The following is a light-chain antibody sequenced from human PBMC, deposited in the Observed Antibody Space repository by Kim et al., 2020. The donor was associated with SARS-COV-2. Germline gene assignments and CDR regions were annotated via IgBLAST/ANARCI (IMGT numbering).Light chain of an antibody. CDR1: QSISSY. J-gene: IGKJ4*01. V-gene: IGKV1-39*01. CDR2: AAS. CDR3: QQSYSTPQLT. Sequence: SVEDRVTITCRASQSISSYLNWYQQKPGKAPTLLIYAASSLQSGVPSRFSDSGSGTDFTLTISSLRPEDVATYYSQQSYSTPQLTFGGGTKVDIK.